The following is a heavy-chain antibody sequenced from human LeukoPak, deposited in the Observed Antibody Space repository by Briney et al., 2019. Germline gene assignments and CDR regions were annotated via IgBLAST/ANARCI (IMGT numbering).Heavy chain of an antibody. CDR2: IWYDGSNK. D-gene: IGHD3-10*01. V-gene: IGHV3-33*01. CDR3: ARERGGSGSYGHYYFDY. Sequence: GGSLRLSCAASGFTFSSYGMHWVRQAPGKGLEWVAVIWYDGSNKYYADSVKGRFTISRDNSKNTLYLQMNNLRAEDTAVYYCARERGGSGSYGHYYFDYWGQGTLVTVSS. CDR1: GFTFSSYG. J-gene: IGHJ4*02.